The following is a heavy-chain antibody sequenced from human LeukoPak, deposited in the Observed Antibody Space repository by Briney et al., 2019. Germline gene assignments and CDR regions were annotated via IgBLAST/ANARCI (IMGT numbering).Heavy chain of an antibody. CDR3: ARTRFLEWLFFDY. CDR1: GGSIGSYY. CDR2: IYYSGST. D-gene: IGHD3-3*01. Sequence: PSETLSLTCTVSGGSIGSYYWSWIRQPPGKGLEWIGYIYYSGSTNYNPSLKSRVTISVDTSKNQFSLKLSSVTAADTAVYYCARTRFLEWLFFDYWGQGTLVTVSS. J-gene: IGHJ4*02. V-gene: IGHV4-59*01.